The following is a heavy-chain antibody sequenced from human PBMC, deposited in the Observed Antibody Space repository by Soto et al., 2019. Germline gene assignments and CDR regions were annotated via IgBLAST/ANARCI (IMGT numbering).Heavy chain of an antibody. CDR2: IGSGSP. CDR3: AQDLGSSWYHYNSFAP. D-gene: IGHD6-13*01. V-gene: IGHV3-23*01. J-gene: IGHJ5*02. Sequence: EVQLLESGGGLVQPGGSLRLSCAASGFTFSGYAMSWVRQAPGKGLEWVSAIGSGSPFYADSVKGRFTISRDNANSMLYLQRNSLRADDTAVYFCAQDLGSSWYHYNSFAPGGQGTRVTGSS. CDR1: GFTFSGYA.